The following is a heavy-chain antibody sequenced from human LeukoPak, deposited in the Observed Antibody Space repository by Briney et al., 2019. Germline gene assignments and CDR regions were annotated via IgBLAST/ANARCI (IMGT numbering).Heavy chain of an antibody. D-gene: IGHD5-24*01. V-gene: IGHV4-59*01. CDR1: GFSISSYY. J-gene: IGHJ4*02. Sequence: SETLSLTCTVSGFSISSYYWSWIRQPPGKGLEWIGYIHYSGSTNYNPSLKSRVTMSVDTSKNQFSLKLSSVTAADTAMYYWARVGGYNSPLDYWGQGTLVTVSS. CDR3: ARVGGYNSPLDY. CDR2: IHYSGST.